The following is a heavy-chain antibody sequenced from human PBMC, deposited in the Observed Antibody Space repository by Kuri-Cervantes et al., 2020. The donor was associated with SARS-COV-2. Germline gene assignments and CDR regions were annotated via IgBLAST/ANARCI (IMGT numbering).Heavy chain of an antibody. V-gene: IGHV4-38-2*02. Sequence: SETLSLTCAVSGYSISSGYYWGWIRQPPGKGLEWIGSIYHSGSTFYNPSLKSRVTISVDTSKNQFSLKLSSVTAADTAVYYCARDSYYDTPVDYWGRETLVTVSS. D-gene: IGHD3-22*01. CDR1: GYSISSGYY. J-gene: IGHJ4*02. CDR3: ARDSYYDTPVDY. CDR2: IYHSGST.